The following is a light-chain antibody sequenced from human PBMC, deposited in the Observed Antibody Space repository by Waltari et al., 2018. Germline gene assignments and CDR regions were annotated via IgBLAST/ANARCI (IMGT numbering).Light chain of an antibody. CDR3: QAWDSNTAWV. CDR1: KLGNKY. CDR2: QDT. Sequence: SYELTQSPSVSVSPGQKASITCSGDKLGNKYSFWYQVKPGQSPVLVIYQDTKRPSGLPEPFSGANSGNTAPLTVSGTQAMDEADYFCQAWDSNTAWVFGGGTKLTVL. J-gene: IGLJ3*02. V-gene: IGLV3-1*01.